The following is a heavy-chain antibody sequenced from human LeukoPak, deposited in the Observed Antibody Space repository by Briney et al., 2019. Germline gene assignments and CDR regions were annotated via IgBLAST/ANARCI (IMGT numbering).Heavy chain of an antibody. CDR2: IYHSGST. CDR3: ARLGQWLLSDY. J-gene: IGHJ4*02. V-gene: IGHV4-38-2*01. D-gene: IGHD5-12*01. Sequence: SETLSLTCAVSVYSISSGYYWGWIRQPPGKGLEWIGSIYHSGSTYYNPSLKSRVTISVDTSKNQFSLKLSSVTVADTAVYYCARLGQWLLSDYWGQGTLVTVSS. CDR1: VYSISSGYY.